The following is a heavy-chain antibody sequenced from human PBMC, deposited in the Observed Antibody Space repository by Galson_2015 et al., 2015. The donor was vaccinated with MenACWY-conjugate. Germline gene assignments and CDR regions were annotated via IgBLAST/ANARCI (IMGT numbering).Heavy chain of an antibody. J-gene: IGHJ3*01. D-gene: IGHD3-3*01. CDR1: GYSFTDYW. CDR3: WRHWGGAPLLEWHDDAFDL. V-gene: IGHV5-51*01. Sequence: QSGAEVKKPGESLKISCKASGYSFTDYWIGWVRQMPGKGLEWMGIFNPLNSDTRYSPSFQGQVTISVDKSVSTAYLQWSSLKASGTAMYYCWRHWGGAPLLEWHDDAFDLWGQGTFVTVSS. CDR2: FNPLNSDT.